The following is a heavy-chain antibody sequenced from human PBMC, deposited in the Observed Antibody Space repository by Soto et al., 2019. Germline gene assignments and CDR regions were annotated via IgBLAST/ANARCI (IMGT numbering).Heavy chain of an antibody. CDR3: ASFIAAAGTRNFDY. CDR1: GGTFSSYA. CDR2: IIPIFGTA. V-gene: IGHV1-69*13. D-gene: IGHD6-13*01. Sequence: SVKVSCKXSGGTFSSYAISWVRQAPGQGLEWMGGIIPIFGTANYAQKFQGRVTITADESTSTAYMELSSLRSEDTAVYYCASFIAAAGTRNFDYWGQGTLVTVSS. J-gene: IGHJ4*02.